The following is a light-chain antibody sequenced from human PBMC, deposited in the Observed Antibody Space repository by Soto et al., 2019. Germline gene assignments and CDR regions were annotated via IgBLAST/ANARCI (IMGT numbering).Light chain of an antibody. V-gene: IGLV2-14*01. CDR1: SSDVGGYNY. CDR3: TSYTSTDIGV. CDR2: DVY. Sequence: QSALPQPASVSGSPGQSITISCTGSSSDVGGYNYVSWYQQHPGKAPKLLIYDVYNRPSGVSNRFSGSKSGNTASLTISGLQAEDEAYYYCTSYTSTDIGVFGEGTKLTVL. J-gene: IGLJ3*02.